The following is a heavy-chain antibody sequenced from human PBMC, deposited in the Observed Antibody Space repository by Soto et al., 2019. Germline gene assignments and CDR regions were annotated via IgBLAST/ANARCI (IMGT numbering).Heavy chain of an antibody. V-gene: IGHV4-31*03. J-gene: IGHJ1*01. D-gene: IGHD3-22*01. CDR3: AIYDSSGSRGFQH. CDR1: GGSISSGGYY. CDR2: IYYSGTT. Sequence: SETLSLTYTVSGGSISSGGYYWSWIRQLPGKGLEWIGYIYYSGTTYYNPSLKSRVTISVDTSKNQFSLKLSSMTAADTAVYYCAIYDSSGSRGFQHWGQGTLVTVSS.